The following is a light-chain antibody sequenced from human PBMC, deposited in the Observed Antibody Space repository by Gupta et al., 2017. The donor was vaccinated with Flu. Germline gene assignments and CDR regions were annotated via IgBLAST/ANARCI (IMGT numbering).Light chain of an antibody. Sequence: DIVMTQSPDSLAVSLGERATINCKSSQSVLYSSNNNNYLAWYQQKPGQPPKLLIYWASSRESGVPDRFSGSGSGTDFTLTISSLQAEDVAVYYCQQDDSPTCTFGQGTKVDIK. V-gene: IGKV4-1*01. CDR3: QQDDSPTCT. CDR2: WAS. CDR1: QSVLYSSNNNNY. J-gene: IGKJ2*02.